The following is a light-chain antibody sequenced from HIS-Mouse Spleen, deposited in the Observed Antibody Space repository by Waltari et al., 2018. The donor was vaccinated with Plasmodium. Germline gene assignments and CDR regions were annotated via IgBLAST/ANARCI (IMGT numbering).Light chain of an antibody. CDR2: AAS. J-gene: IGKJ4*01. V-gene: IGKV1-39*01. CDR1: QSISSY. CDR3: QQSYSTPGT. Sequence: DIHMTQSPSSLSASVRHRVTITCRASQSISSYLNWYQQKPGKAPKLLIYAASSLQSGFPSRFSGSGSGTDFTLTISSLQPEDFATYYCQQSYSTPGTFGGGTKVEIK.